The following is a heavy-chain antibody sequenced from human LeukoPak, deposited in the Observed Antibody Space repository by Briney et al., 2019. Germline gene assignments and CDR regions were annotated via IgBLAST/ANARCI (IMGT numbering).Heavy chain of an antibody. CDR1: GYTFINNW. V-gene: IGHV1-2*02. CDR3: ARRGDAFDI. J-gene: IGHJ3*02. Sequence: GASVKVSCKASGYTFINNWMHWVRQAPGQGLEWMGWINPNSGGTNYAQKFQGRVTMTRDTSISTAYMELSRLRSDDTAVYYCARRGDAFDIWGQGTMVTVSS. D-gene: IGHD3-10*01. CDR2: INPNSGGT.